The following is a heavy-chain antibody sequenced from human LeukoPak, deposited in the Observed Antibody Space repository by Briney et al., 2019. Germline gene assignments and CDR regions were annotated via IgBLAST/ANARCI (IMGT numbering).Heavy chain of an antibody. CDR3: AKGTRDAGYYFDC. Sequence: GGSLRLSCAASGFTFSSYWMSWVRQAPGKGLEWVSYISSSSSTIYYADSVKGRFTISRDNAKNSLYLQMSGLRAEDTAVYYCAKGTRDAGYYFDCWGQGTLVTVSS. CDR2: ISSSSSTI. J-gene: IGHJ4*02. CDR1: GFTFSSYW. D-gene: IGHD1-7*01. V-gene: IGHV3-48*04.